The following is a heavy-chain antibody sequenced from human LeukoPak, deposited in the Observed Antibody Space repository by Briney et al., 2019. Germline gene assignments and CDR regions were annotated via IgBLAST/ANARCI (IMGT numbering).Heavy chain of an antibody. CDR3: ARCSSSWYPFFDY. J-gene: IGHJ4*02. V-gene: IGHV4-59*01. CDR1: GGSISSYY. Sequence: SETLSLTCTVSGGSISSYYWSWIRQPPGKGLEWIGYIYYSGSTNYNPSLRSRVTISVDTSKNQFSLKLSSVTAADTAVYYCARCSSSWYPFFDYWGQGTLVTVSS. CDR2: IYYSGST. D-gene: IGHD6-13*01.